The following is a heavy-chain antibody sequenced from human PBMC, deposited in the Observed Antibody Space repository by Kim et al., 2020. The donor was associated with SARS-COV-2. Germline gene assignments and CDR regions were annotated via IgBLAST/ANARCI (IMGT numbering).Heavy chain of an antibody. V-gene: IGHV1-3*01. J-gene: IGHJ4*02. D-gene: IGHD6-13*01. Sequence: KFQGRVTITRDTSASTAYMELSSLRSEDTAVYYCARGIAAAGTVDYWGQGTLVTVSS. CDR3: ARGIAAAGTVDY.